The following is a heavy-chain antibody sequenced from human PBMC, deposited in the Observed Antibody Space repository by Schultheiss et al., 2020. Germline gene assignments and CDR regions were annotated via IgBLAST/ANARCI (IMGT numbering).Heavy chain of an antibody. CDR2: IGTEADT. Sequence: GGSLRLSCAASGFTFSNYDLHWVRQATGKGLEWVSGIGTEADTYYAVSVKGRFSISRENAKNSFYLQMNSLRAGDTAVYYCIRGRHRNYYDSSGYYSYWGQGTLVTVSS. V-gene: IGHV3-13*01. CDR1: GFTFSNYD. CDR3: IRGRHRNYYDSSGYYSY. D-gene: IGHD3-22*01. J-gene: IGHJ4*02.